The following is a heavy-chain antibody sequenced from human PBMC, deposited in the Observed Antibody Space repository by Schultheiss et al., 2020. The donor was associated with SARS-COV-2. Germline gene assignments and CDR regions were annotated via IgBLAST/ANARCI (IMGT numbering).Heavy chain of an antibody. CDR1: GFTFSSYA. Sequence: GGSLRLSCAASGFTFSSYAMSWVRQAPGKGLEWVSSISSSSSYIYYADSVKGRFTISRDNAKNSLYLQMNSLRAEDTAVYYCARDGGSSWWHASWGQGTLVTVSS. D-gene: IGHD6-13*01. J-gene: IGHJ4*02. V-gene: IGHV3-21*04. CDR2: ISSSSSYI. CDR3: ARDGGSSWWHAS.